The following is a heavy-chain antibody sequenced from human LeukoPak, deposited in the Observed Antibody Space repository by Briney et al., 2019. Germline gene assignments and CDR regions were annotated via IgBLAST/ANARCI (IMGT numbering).Heavy chain of an antibody. CDR2: IKQDGSEK. CDR1: GFTFSSYW. Sequence: PGGSLRLSCAASGFTFSSYWMSWVRQAPGKGLEWVANIKQDGSEKYYVDSVKGRFTVSRDNAKNSLFLQMNSLRAEDTAVYFCARDADLGATITGAFDICGQGTLVVVSS. D-gene: IGHD5-24*01. V-gene: IGHV3-7*01. J-gene: IGHJ3*02. CDR3: ARDADLGATITGAFDI.